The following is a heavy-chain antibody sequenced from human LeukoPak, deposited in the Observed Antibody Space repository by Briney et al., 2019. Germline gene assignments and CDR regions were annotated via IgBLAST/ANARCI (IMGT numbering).Heavy chain of an antibody. D-gene: IGHD6-6*01. Sequence: GGSLRLSCAASGFTFSSYAMSWVRQAPGKGLEWVSAISGSGGSTYYADSVKGRFTISRDNSENTLYLQMNSLRAEDTAVYYCAKAVSSSNYYMDVWGKGTTVTVSS. J-gene: IGHJ6*03. CDR2: ISGSGGST. CDR1: GFTFSSYA. V-gene: IGHV3-23*01. CDR3: AKAVSSSNYYMDV.